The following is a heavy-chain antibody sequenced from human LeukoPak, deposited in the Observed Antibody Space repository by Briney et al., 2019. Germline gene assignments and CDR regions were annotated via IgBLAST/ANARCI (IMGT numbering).Heavy chain of an antibody. J-gene: IGHJ4*02. CDR3: ARHATSSTSGPPYDY. Sequence: SETLTLTCTVSGGSINSSDYYWGWIRQPPGKGLEWIGSIYHSGSMYASLKSRVTISVDTSKNQFSLKMSSVTAADTAVYYCARHATSSTSGPPYDYWGQGTLVTVSS. V-gene: IGHV4-39*01. D-gene: IGHD5-24*01. CDR2: IYHSGSM. CDR1: GGSINSSDYY.